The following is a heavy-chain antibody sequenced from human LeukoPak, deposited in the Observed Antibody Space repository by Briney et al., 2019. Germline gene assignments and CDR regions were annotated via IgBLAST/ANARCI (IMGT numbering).Heavy chain of an antibody. V-gene: IGHV3-21*01. D-gene: IGHD2-15*01. CDR3: ARDSEVVVGGSSWFDP. CDR2: ISTSGSYI. Sequence: GGSLRLSCAASGFTFSKNFMTWVRQAPGKGLEWVSSISTSGSYIYYADSVKGRFTISRDNAKKSLYLQMNRLRAEDTAVDYCARDSEVVVGGSSWFDPWGEGTLVTVSS. J-gene: IGHJ5*02. CDR1: GFTFSKNF.